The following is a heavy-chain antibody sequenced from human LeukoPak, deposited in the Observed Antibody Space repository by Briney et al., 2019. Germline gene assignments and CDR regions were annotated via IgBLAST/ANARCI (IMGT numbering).Heavy chain of an antibody. V-gene: IGHV4-39*01. D-gene: IGHD6-13*01. CDR2: IYYSGGT. J-gene: IGHJ4*02. Sequence: SETLSLTCTVSGGSISSSSYYWGWIRQPPGKGLEWIGSIYYSGGTYYNPSLKSRVTISVDTSKNQFSLKLSSVTAADTAVYYCARHEREGSLLYSSSWYYFDYRGQGTLVTVSS. CDR3: ARHEREGSLLYSSSWYYFDY. CDR1: GGSISSSSYY.